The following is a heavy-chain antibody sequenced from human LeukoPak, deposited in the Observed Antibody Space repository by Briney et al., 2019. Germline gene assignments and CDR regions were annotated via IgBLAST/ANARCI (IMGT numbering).Heavy chain of an antibody. CDR3: ARTSVVPAATRDFDY. CDR1: GGSFSDYF. D-gene: IGHD2-2*01. CDR2: INHSGVT. J-gene: IGHJ4*02. Sequence: SETLSLTCAVYGGSFSDYFWSWIRQPPGKGLEWIGEINHSGVTKYNPSLKSRVTISGEKSKNQFSLKLSSVTAADTAVYYCARTSVVPAATRDFDYWGQGTLVTVSS. V-gene: IGHV4-34*01.